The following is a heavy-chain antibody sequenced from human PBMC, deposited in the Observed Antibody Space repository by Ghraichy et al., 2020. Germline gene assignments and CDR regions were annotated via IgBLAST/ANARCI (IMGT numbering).Heavy chain of an antibody. CDR1: GGSISSSSYD. J-gene: IGHJ3*02. CDR3: ARHLRLAELHDAFDI. V-gene: IGHV4-39*01. D-gene: IGHD3-16*01. Sequence: ESLNISCTVSGGSISSSSYDWGWIRQPPGKGLEWIGSSYYIGTTYYNPSLKSRVTIFVDTSKNEFSLKLISVTAADTAVYYCARHLRLAELHDAFDIWGQGTMVTVSS. CDR2: SYYIGTT.